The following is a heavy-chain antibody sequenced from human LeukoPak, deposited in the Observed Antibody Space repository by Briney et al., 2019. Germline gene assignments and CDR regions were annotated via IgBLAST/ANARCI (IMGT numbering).Heavy chain of an antibody. CDR2: FDPEDGET. J-gene: IGHJ4*02. V-gene: IGHV1-24*01. D-gene: IGHD3-3*01. Sequence: ASVKVSCKVSGYTLTELSMHWVRQAPGKGLEWMGGFDPEDGETIYAQKFQGRVTMTEDTSTDTAYMELSSLRSEDTAVYYCATALVSGPGYLEWLLSSYWGQGTLVTVSS. CDR3: ATALVSGPGYLEWLLSSY. CDR1: GYTLTELS.